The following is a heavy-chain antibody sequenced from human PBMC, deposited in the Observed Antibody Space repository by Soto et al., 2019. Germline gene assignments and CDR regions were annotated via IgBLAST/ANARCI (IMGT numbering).Heavy chain of an antibody. CDR1: GYTFATYG. Sequence: QVQLVQSGAEVKRPGASVKVSCKASGYTFATYGISWVRQAPGQGLEWMGWISGFSGDTKYEQKFQDRVTMTTDTSTSTAYLEVRSLKSDDTAVFYCARGTSVDYWGQGTLVTVSS. CDR3: ARGTSVDY. V-gene: IGHV1-18*04. CDR2: ISGFSGDT. J-gene: IGHJ4*02.